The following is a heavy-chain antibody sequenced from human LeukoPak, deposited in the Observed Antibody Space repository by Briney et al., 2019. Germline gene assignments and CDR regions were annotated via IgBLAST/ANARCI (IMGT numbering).Heavy chain of an antibody. CDR3: ARQSQYYFDY. CDR1: GGSISSYY. CDR2: IYYSGSI. V-gene: IGHV4-59*08. Sequence: SETLSLTCTVSGGSISSYYWSWIRQPPGKGLEWIGYIYYSGSINYNPSLKSRVTISVDTSKNQFSLKLSSVTAADTAVYYCARQSQYYFDYWGQGTLVTVSS. J-gene: IGHJ4*02.